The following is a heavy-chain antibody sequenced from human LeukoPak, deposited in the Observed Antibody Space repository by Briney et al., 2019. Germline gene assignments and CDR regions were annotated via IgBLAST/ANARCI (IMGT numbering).Heavy chain of an antibody. CDR2: ISSSSSTI. CDR3: ARDRGKIGYYDSSGYYGASGMDV. V-gene: IGHV3-48*01. Sequence: GGSLRLSRAASGFTFSSYSMNWVRQAPGKGLEWVSYISSSSSTIYYADSVKGRFTISRDNAKNSLYLQMNSLRAEDTAVYYCARDRGKIGYYDSSGYYGASGMDVWGQGTTVTVSS. J-gene: IGHJ6*02. CDR1: GFTFSSYS. D-gene: IGHD3-22*01.